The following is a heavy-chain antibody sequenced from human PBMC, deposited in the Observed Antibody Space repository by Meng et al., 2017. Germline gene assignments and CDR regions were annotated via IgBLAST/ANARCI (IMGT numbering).Heavy chain of an antibody. CDR1: GVSPSTSGMC. D-gene: IGHD3-22*01. CDR3: ARILSYYYDSSGIEYYFDY. CDR2: IDWDDDK. V-gene: IGHV2-70*20. J-gene: IGHJ4*02. Sequence: SGPTLVKPKQNLTLTCPFSGVSPSTSGMCVSWVRQPPGKALEWLALIDWDDDKYYSTSLKTRLTISKDTSKNQVVLTMTNMDPVDTATYYCARILSYYYDSSGIEYYFDYWGQGTLVTVSS.